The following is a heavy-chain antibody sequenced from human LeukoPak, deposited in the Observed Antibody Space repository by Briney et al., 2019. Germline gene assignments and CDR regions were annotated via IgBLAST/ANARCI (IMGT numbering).Heavy chain of an antibody. J-gene: IGHJ6*03. CDR1: GLTLSSYG. V-gene: IGHV3-30*18. CDR3: AKGGDCGGDCYSYHAYYYYYMDV. CDR2: ISYDGSHK. D-gene: IGHD2-21*02. Sequence: GGSLRLSCAASGLTLSSYGMHWVRQAPGKGVEWVAVISYDGSHKYYADSVKGRVTISRDNSKNTLYLQMNSLRAEDTAVYYCAKGGDCGGDCYSYHAYYYYYMDVWGQGTTVTVSS.